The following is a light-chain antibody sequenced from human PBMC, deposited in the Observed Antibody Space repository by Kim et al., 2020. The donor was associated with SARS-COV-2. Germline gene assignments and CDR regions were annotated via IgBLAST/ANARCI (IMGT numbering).Light chain of an antibody. CDR2: DVS. CDR3: SSYTSSSTSLYV. Sequence: SALNQPASVSGSPGQSITISCTGTSSDVGGYNYVSWYQQHPGKAPKLMIYDVSKRPSGVSNRFSGSKSGNTTSLTISGLQAEDEADYYCSSYTSSSTSLYVFGTGTKVTVL. V-gene: IGLV2-14*01. J-gene: IGLJ1*01. CDR1: SSDVGGYNY.